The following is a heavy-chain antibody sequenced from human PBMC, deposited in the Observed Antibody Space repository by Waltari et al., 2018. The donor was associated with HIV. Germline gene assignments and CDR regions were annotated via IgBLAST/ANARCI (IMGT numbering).Heavy chain of an antibody. J-gene: IGHJ4*02. CDR3: ASSPGGGATLFGY. CDR2: IMGSGGST. CDR1: GFTFSSYA. V-gene: IGHV3-23*01. Sequence: EVQLLESGGGLVQPGGSLRLSCAASGFTFSSYAMSWVRQAPGKGLEWVSAIMGSGGSTYYADSVKGRFTISRDNSKNTLYLQMNSLRAEDTAVYYCASSPGGGATLFGYWGQGTLVTVSS. D-gene: IGHD3-16*01.